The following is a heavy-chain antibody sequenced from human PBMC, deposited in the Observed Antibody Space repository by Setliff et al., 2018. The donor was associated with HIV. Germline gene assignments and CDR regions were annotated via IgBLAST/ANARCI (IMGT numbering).Heavy chain of an antibody. CDR2: VVHSGNT. Sequence: SETLSLTCTVSGASFNNSYWTWIRQPPGKGLEFIGEVVHSGNTDYNPSLKSRLSISVDTSKNQFSLKMTSVTAADTAVYYCARSSRGPHYDIPIYPPRSYDYWGQGTLVTVSS. J-gene: IGHJ4*02. CDR1: GASFNNSY. V-gene: IGHV4-34*12. CDR3: ARSSRGPHYDIPIYPPRSYDY. D-gene: IGHD3-22*01.